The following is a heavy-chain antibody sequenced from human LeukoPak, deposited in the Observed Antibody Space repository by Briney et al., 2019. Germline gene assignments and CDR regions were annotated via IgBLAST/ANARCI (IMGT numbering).Heavy chain of an antibody. V-gene: IGHV1-69*06. CDR3: ARRKVVSGIDAFDI. CDR1: GYTFTSYY. J-gene: IGHJ3*02. D-gene: IGHD2-15*01. CDR2: IIPIFGTA. Sequence: SVKVSCKASGYTFTSYYMHWVRQAPGQGLEWMGGIIPIFGTANYAQKFQGRVTITADKSTSTAYMELSSLRSEDTAVYYCARRKVVSGIDAFDIWGRGTMVTVSS.